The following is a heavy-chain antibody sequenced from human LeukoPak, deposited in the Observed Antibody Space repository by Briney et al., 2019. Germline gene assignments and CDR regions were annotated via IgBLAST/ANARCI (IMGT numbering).Heavy chain of an antibody. J-gene: IGHJ6*02. D-gene: IGHD3-9*01. CDR1: GFTFSGYW. V-gene: IGHV3-74*01. Sequence: GGSLRLSCAASGFTFSGYWMHWVRQAPGNGLVWVSRINSDGSSTSYADSLKGRFTISRDSAKNTLYLQMSSLRADDTAVFYCARGARYFDWLYDYYGMDVWGQGTTVSVSS. CDR2: INSDGSST. CDR3: ARGARYFDWLYDYYGMDV.